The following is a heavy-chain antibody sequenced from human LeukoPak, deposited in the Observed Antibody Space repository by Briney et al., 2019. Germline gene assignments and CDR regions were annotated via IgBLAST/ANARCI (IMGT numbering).Heavy chain of an antibody. V-gene: IGHV4-34*01. Sequence: NPSETLSLTCAVYGGSFSGYYWSWIRQPPGKGLEWIGEINHSGSTNYNPSLKSRVTISVDTSKNQFSLKLSSVTAADTAAYYCARGFNSGSFTSGRYYYYGMDVWGQGTTVTVSS. D-gene: IGHD1-26*01. CDR3: ARGFNSGSFTSGRYYYYGMDV. CDR2: INHSGST. J-gene: IGHJ6*02. CDR1: GGSFSGYY.